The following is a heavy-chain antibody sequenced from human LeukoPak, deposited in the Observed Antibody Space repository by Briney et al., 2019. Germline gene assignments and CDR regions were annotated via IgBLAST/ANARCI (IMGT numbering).Heavy chain of an antibody. D-gene: IGHD5-18*01. Sequence: GASVTVSSTASGYTFTGYYMHWVRQAPGQGLEWMGWINPNSGGTNYAQKFQGRVTMTRGTSISTAYMELSRLRSDDTAVYYCAREGDSYGYKYGMDVWGQGTTVTVSS. V-gene: IGHV1-2*02. J-gene: IGHJ6*02. CDR2: INPNSGGT. CDR1: GYTFTGYY. CDR3: AREGDSYGYKYGMDV.